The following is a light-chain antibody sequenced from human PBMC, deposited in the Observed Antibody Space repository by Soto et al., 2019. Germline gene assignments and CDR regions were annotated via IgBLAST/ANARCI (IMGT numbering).Light chain of an antibody. V-gene: IGLV2-14*03. J-gene: IGLJ2*01. CDR1: SSDIGAYNY. Sequence: QSALTQPASVSGSPGQSIPISCTGTSSDIGAYNYVSWYQQHPGKAPKLIIFEVSNRPSGVSNRFSGSKSGNTASLTISGLQPEDEADYHCSSYTGGTTYWIFGGGTKVTVL. CDR3: SSYTGGTTYWI. CDR2: EVS.